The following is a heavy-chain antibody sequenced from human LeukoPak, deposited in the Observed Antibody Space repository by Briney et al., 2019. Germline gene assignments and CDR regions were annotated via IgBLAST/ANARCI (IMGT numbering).Heavy chain of an antibody. Sequence: PGRSLRLSCAASGFTFSSYAMHWVRQAPGKGLEWVAVISYDGSNKYYADSVKGRFTISRDNSKNTLYLQMNSLRAEDTAVYYCAVLWRGYSNFDYWGQGTLVTVSS. CDR1: GFTFSSYA. V-gene: IGHV3-30*04. CDR3: AVLWRGYSNFDY. J-gene: IGHJ4*02. CDR2: ISYDGSNK. D-gene: IGHD5-18*01.